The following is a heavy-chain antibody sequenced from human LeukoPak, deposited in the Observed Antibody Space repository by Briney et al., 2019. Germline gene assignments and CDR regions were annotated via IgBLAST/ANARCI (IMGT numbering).Heavy chain of an antibody. D-gene: IGHD3-10*01. Sequence: SETLSLTCTVSGGSISSGNYYWSWIRQPAGKGLEWIGRIYTSGSTYYNPSLKSRVTISVDTSKNQFSLKLSSVTAADTAVYYCAGMYYGSGSYGYWGQGTLVTVSS. CDR2: IYTSGST. J-gene: IGHJ4*02. CDR1: GGSISSGNYY. V-gene: IGHV4-61*02. CDR3: AGMYYGSGSYGY.